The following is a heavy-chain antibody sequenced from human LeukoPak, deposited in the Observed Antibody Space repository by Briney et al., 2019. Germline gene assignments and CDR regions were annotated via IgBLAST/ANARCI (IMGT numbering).Heavy chain of an antibody. CDR1: GFTFSSYG. V-gene: IGHV3-30*03. Sequence: GGSLRLSCAASGFTFSSYGMHWVRQAPGKGLEWVAVISYDGSNKYYADSVKGRFTISRDNSKNTLYLQMNSLRAEDTAVYYCIGYSSGWTSDYWGQGTLVTVSS. CDR3: IGYSSGWTSDY. J-gene: IGHJ4*02. D-gene: IGHD6-19*01. CDR2: ISYDGSNK.